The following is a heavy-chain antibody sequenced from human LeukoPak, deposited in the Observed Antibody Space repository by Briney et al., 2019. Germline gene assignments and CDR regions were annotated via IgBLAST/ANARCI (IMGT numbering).Heavy chain of an antibody. CDR1: GFTFYDYA. Sequence: QTGRSLRLSCAASGFTFYDYAMHWVRQAPGKGLEWVSGISWSSGSIGYADSVKGRFTISRDNAKNSLYLQMNSLRAEDTALYYCAKDMAVADNYYYGMDVWGQGTTVTVSS. V-gene: IGHV3-9*01. CDR2: ISWSSGSI. CDR3: AKDMAVADNYYYGMDV. J-gene: IGHJ6*02. D-gene: IGHD6-19*01.